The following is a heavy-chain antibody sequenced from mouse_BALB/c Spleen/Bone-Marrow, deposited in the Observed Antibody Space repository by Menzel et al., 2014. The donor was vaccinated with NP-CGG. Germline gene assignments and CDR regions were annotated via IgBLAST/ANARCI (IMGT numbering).Heavy chain of an antibody. CDR1: GFTFTDYY. CDR2: IRNKAYGYTT. J-gene: IGHJ2*01. Sequence: EVQGVESGGGLVQPGGSLRLSCATSGFTFTDYYMNWVRQPPGKALEWLGFIRNKAYGYTTEYSASVKGRFTISRDNSQGILYLQMNSLGAEDSATYYCARDMGGILFDSWGQGTTLTVSS. CDR3: ARDMGGILFDS. D-gene: IGHD4-1*01. V-gene: IGHV7-3*02.